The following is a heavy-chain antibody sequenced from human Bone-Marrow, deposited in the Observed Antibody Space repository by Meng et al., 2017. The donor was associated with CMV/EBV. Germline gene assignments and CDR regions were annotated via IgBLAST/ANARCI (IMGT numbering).Heavy chain of an antibody. Sequence: GESLKISCAASGFTFSSYAMHWVRQAPGKGLEYVSAISSNGGSTYYADSVKGRFTISRDNSRNTLYLQMGRLRAEDMAVYYCARDLGPADSSGFSAPVLDYWGQGTLITVSS. CDR3: ARDLGPADSSGFSAPVLDY. D-gene: IGHD3-22*01. J-gene: IGHJ4*02. V-gene: IGHV3-64*02. CDR1: GFTFSSYA. CDR2: ISSNGGST.